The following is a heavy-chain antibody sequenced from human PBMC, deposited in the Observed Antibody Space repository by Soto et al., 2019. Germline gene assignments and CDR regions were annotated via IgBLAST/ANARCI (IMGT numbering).Heavy chain of an antibody. CDR1: GYSFTSYW. J-gene: IGHJ6*02. D-gene: IGHD3-22*01. CDR2: IYPGDSDT. Sequence: GESLKIACKGSGYSFTSYWIGWVRQMPGKGLEWMGIIYPGDSDTRYSPSFQGQVTISADKSISTAYLQWSSLKASDTAMYYCARQNGYYDSSGYYWGYYYYGMDVWGQGTTVTASS. V-gene: IGHV5-51*01. CDR3: ARQNGYYDSSGYYWGYYYYGMDV.